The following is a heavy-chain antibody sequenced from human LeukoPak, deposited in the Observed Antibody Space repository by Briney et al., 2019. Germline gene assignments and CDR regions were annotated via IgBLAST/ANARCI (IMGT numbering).Heavy chain of an antibody. Sequence: GGSLRLSCAASGFTFSSYDMHWVRQATGKGLEWVSAIGTAGDTYYPGSVKGRFTISRENAKNSLYLQMNSLRAGDTAVYYCARGVGLIGDITMVRGVIHGWFDPWGQGTLVTVSS. CDR2: IGTAGDT. CDR1: GFTFSSYD. V-gene: IGHV3-13*01. J-gene: IGHJ5*02. D-gene: IGHD3-10*01. CDR3: ARGVGLIGDITMVRGVIHGWFDP.